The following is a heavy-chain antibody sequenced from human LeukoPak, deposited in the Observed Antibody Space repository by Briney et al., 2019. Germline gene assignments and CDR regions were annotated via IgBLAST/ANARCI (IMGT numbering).Heavy chain of an antibody. J-gene: IGHJ3*02. Sequence: SETLSLTCTVSGGSISSYYWSWIRQPPGKGLEWIGYIYYSGSTNYNPSLKSRVTISVDTSKNQFSLKLSSVTAADTAVYYCARSGSLITMVRGVIITGAFDIWGQGTMVTVSS. CDR3: ARSGSLITMVRGVIITGAFDI. D-gene: IGHD3-10*01. V-gene: IGHV4-59*08. CDR2: IYYSGST. CDR1: GGSISSYY.